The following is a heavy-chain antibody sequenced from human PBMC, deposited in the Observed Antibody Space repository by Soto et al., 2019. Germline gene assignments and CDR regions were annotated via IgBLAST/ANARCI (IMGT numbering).Heavy chain of an antibody. CDR3: ARLFGVHNTLRFWLGYFDY. J-gene: IGHJ4*02. Sequence: ASEKVSCKASGYNFIGQYIHWVRQAPGQGLEWMGIINPSGGGTTYAQQFQGRVVMTSDASTSTVYVELSGLTSDDTALYCCARLFGVHNTLRFWLGYFDYWGQGTLVTVSS. CDR1: GYNFIGQY. V-gene: IGHV1-46*01. CDR2: INPSGGGT. D-gene: IGHD3-16*01.